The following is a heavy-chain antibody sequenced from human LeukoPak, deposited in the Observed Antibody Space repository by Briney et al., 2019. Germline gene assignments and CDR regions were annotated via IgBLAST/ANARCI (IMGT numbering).Heavy chain of an antibody. CDR2: ISSSGGTI. D-gene: IGHD6-19*01. CDR3: ARSPTGSGWFYFDY. Sequence: GGSLRLSCAASGFTFSSYETNWVRQAPGKGLEWVSYISSSGGTIYYADSVKGRFTISRDNAKNSLYLLLNSLRAEDTAVYYCARSPTGSGWFYFDYWGQGTLVTVSS. CDR1: GFTFSSYE. J-gene: IGHJ4*02. V-gene: IGHV3-48*03.